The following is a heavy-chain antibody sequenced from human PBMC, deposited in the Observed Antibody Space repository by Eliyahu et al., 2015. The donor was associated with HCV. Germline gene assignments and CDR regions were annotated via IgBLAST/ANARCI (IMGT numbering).Heavy chain of an antibody. CDR3: AKGEHGVDY. D-gene: IGHD1/OR15-1a*01. J-gene: IGHJ4*02. CDR2: IIYSGGST. CDR1: GFTFSNYA. V-gene: IGHV3-23*01. Sequence: EVQLLQSGGGLVQPGGSLRLSXAASGFTFSNYAMSWVRQAPGKGLEWVSSIIYSGGSTHYADSVKGRFTISRDNSKNTLYLQMNSLRAEDTAVYYCAKGEHGVDYWGQGTLVTVSS.